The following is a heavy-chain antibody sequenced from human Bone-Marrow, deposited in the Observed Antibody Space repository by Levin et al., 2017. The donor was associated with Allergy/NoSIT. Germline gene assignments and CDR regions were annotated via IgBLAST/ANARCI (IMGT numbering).Heavy chain of an antibody. CDR1: GFTVSSNY. Sequence: PGESLKISCAASGFTVSSNYMSWVRQAPGKGLEWVSVIYSAGSTYYADSVKGRFTISRDNSKNTLFLQMNSVRAEDTAVYYCASVAGNQLEFDYWGQGTLVTVSS. CDR2: IYSAGST. V-gene: IGHV3-53*01. D-gene: IGHD2-2*01. J-gene: IGHJ4*02. CDR3: ASVAGNQLEFDY.